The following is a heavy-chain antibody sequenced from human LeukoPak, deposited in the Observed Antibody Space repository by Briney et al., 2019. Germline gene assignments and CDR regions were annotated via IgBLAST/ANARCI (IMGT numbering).Heavy chain of an antibody. D-gene: IGHD3-22*01. CDR2: INHRRST. CDR3: ARQGSSGYYFDY. CDR1: GGSFSGYY. Sequence: PSETLSLTCAVYGGSFSGYYWTWIRQPPGKGLEWIGEINHRRSTKYSPSLKSRVTISVDTSKNQFSLRLSSVTAADTAVYYCARQGSSGYYFDYWGQGTLVTVSS. V-gene: IGHV4-34*01. J-gene: IGHJ4*02.